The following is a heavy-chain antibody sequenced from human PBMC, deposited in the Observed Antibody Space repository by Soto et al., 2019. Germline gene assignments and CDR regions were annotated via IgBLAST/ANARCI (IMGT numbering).Heavy chain of an antibody. CDR1: GGSINNYY. CDR2: IYYAGST. V-gene: IGHV4-59*08. CDR3: ARLGGYYQTLDS. J-gene: IGHJ4*02. D-gene: IGHD3-22*01. Sequence: PSETLSLTCTVSGGSINNYYWAWIRQPPGKGLEFVGYIYYAGSTTYNPSLKSRLTISVDTSKNQFSLQLRSVTAADTAVYFCARLGGYYQTLDSWGQGTRSPSPQ.